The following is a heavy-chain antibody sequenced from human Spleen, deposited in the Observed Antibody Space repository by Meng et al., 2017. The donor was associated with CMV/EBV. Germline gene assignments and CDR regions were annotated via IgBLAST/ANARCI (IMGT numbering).Heavy chain of an antibody. CDR3: ARDEYGYCSSTSCPYPYYYYYGMDV. CDR1: GGSMKSGGYF. V-gene: IGHV4-31*03. CDR2: IYYSGST. D-gene: IGHD2-2*03. Sequence: SETLSLTCSVSGGSMKSGGYFWSWIRQLPGKGLEWIGYIYYSGSTYYNPSLKSRLSMSVDTSKKQFSLNLTSVTAADTAVYYCARDEYGYCSSTSCPYPYYYYYGMDVWGQGTTVTVSS. J-gene: IGHJ6*02.